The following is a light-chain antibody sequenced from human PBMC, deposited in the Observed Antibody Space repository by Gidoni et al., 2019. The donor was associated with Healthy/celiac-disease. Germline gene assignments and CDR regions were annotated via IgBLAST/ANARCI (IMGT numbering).Light chain of an antibody. J-gene: IGKJ4*01. CDR3: QQYYSTLT. CDR2: WAS. V-gene: IGKV4-1*01. Sequence: IVLTQSPDSLAVSLGERATINCKSSQSVLSSSNNKNYLAWYQQKPGQPPKLLIYWASTREAGVPDRFSGRGSGTDFTLTISSLQAEDVAVYYCQQYYSTLTFGGGTKVEIK. CDR1: QSVLSSSNNKNY.